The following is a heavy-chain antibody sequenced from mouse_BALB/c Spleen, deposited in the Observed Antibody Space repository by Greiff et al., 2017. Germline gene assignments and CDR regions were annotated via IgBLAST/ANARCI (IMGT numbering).Heavy chain of an antibody. J-gene: IGHJ4*01. V-gene: IGHV5-17*02. Sequence: DVMLVESGGGLVQPGGSRKLSCAASGFTFSSFGMHWVRQAPEKGLEWVAYISSGSSTIYYADTVKGRFTISRDNPKNTLFLQMTSLRSEDTAMYYCARPGMDYWGQGTSVTVSS. CDR1: GFTFSSFG. CDR2: ISSGSSTI. CDR3: ARPGMDY.